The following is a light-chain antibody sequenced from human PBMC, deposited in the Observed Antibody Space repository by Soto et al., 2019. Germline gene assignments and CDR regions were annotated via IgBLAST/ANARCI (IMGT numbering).Light chain of an antibody. CDR1: SSDVGSYNL. Sequence: QSALTQPASVSGSPGQSITISCTGTSSDVGSYNLVSWYQHHPGKAPKLMIYEGSKRPSGVSNRFSGSKSGNTASLTISGLQAEDEADYSCCSYAGSSTDVFGTGTKVTVL. CDR2: EGS. CDR3: CSYAGSSTDV. V-gene: IGLV2-23*01. J-gene: IGLJ1*01.